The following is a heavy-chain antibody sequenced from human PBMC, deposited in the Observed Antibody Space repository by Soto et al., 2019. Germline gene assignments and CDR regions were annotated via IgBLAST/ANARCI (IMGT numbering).Heavy chain of an antibody. CDR1: GGSISSSSYY. V-gene: IGHV4-39*01. D-gene: IGHD2-15*01. Sequence: PSETLSLTCTVSGGSISSSSYYWGWIRQPPGKGLEWIGSIYYSGSTYYNPSLKSRVTISVDTSKNQFSLKLSSVTAADTAVYYCARHDPDIVVVVAAPRGNYYYGMAVWGQGTTVTVSS. CDR3: ARHDPDIVVVVAAPRGNYYYGMAV. CDR2: IYYSGST. J-gene: IGHJ6*02.